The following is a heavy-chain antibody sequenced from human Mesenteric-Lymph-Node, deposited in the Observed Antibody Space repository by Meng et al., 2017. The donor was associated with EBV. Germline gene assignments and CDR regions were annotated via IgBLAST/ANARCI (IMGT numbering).Heavy chain of an antibody. D-gene: IGHD5/OR15-5a*01. Sequence: QWQRQGSGLGLVKPSTTLHLTCTFSVDSISSAGYYWSWIRQPPGKGLEWIGYIYYSGNTYYNPSLRSRVTISIDTSRNQFFLNLSSVTAADTAVYYCARDVWYFDSWGQGTLVTVSS. V-gene: IGHV4-30-4*01. J-gene: IGHJ4*02. CDR3: ARDVWYFDS. CDR2: IYYSGNT. CDR1: VDSISSAGYY.